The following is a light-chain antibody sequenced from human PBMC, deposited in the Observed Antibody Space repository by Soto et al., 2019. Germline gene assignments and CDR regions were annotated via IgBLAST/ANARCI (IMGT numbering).Light chain of an antibody. CDR1: SGDVGSYNL. CDR3: CSYAGSSTDV. V-gene: IGLV2-23*02. CDR2: EVT. J-gene: IGLJ1*01. Sequence: QSALTHPASVSGSPGQSITISGTGTSGDVGSYNLVSWYQQHPGEAPKLMIYEVTNRPSGVSNRFSGSKSGNTASLTISGLQAEDEADYYCCSYAGSSTDVFGTGTKLTVL.